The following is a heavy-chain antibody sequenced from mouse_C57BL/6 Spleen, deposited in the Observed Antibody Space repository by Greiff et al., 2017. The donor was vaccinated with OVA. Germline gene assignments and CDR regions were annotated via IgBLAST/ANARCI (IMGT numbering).Heavy chain of an antibody. CDR1: GYAFRSSW. Sequence: QVQLQQSGPELVKPGASVKISCKASGYAFRSSWMNWVTQRPGKGLGWIGRIYPGDGDTNYNGKFKGKATLTADKSTSTAYMQLSSLTSEDSAVYFCARSGFAYWGQGTLVTVSA. J-gene: IGHJ3*01. CDR3: ARSGFAY. V-gene: IGHV1-82*01. CDR2: IYPGDGDT.